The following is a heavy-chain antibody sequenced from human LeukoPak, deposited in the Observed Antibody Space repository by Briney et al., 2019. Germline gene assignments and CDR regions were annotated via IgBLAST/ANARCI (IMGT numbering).Heavy chain of an antibody. CDR2: LSGDAGSS. Sequence: PGGSLRLSCAASGFTFSSYAMTWVRQAPGKELEWVSVLSGDAGSSYYADSVKGRFTISRDNSKNTVYLQMNSLRAEDTAVYYCAKNWGSLDCWGQGALVTVSS. J-gene: IGHJ4*02. CDR3: AKNWGSLDC. V-gene: IGHV3-23*01. D-gene: IGHD7-27*01. CDR1: GFTFSSYA.